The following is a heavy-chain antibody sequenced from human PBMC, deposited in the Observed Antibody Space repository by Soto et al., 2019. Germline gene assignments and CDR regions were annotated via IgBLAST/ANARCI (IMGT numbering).Heavy chain of an antibody. V-gene: IGHV1-18*01. Sequence: APVKVSCKASGYTFSSYGISWVRQAPGQGLEWMGWISAYNGNTNYAQKLQGRVTMTTDTSTSTAYMELRSLRSDDTAVYYCARDLYPRSGPNYWGQGTLVTVSS. CDR3: ARDLYPRSGPNY. J-gene: IGHJ4*02. CDR1: GYTFSSYG. CDR2: ISAYNGNT.